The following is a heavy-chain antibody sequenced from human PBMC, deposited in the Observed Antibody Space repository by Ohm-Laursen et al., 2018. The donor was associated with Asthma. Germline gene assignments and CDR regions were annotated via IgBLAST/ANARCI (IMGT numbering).Heavy chain of an antibody. Sequence: TLSLTCTVSGGSISSYYWSWIRQPPGKGLEWIAYIYFTGSTYYNPSLKSRVALSIDTSTSQFSLKLSSVTAADTAVYYCAREMTVETRAFDIWGQGRMVTVSS. J-gene: IGHJ3*02. CDR1: GGSISSYY. CDR2: IYFTGST. CDR3: AREMTVETRAFDI. D-gene: IGHD4-23*01. V-gene: IGHV4-59*06.